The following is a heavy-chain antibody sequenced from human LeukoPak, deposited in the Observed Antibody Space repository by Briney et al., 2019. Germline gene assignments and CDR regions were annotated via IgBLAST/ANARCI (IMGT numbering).Heavy chain of an antibody. CDR3: ARDEDYDILTGYYIPRHFDY. CDR2: ISSSSSYI. Sequence: GGSLRLSCAASGFTFSSYSINWVRQAPGKGLEWVSSISSSSSYIYYADSVKGRFTISRDNAKNSLYLQMNSLRAEDTAVYYCARDEDYDILTGYYIPRHFDYWGQGTLVTVSS. CDR1: GFTFSSYS. V-gene: IGHV3-21*01. D-gene: IGHD3-9*01. J-gene: IGHJ4*02.